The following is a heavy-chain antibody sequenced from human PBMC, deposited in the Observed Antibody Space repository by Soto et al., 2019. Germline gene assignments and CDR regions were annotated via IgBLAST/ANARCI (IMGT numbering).Heavy chain of an antibody. CDR1: GFSLSTSGMC. Sequence: SGPTLVNPTQTLTLTCTFSGFSLSTSGMCVSWIRQPPGKALEWLARIDWDDDKYYSTSLKTRLTISKDTSKNQVVLTMTNMDPVDTATYYCARARHSSGWYGYFDYWGQGTLVTVSS. J-gene: IGHJ4*02. CDR2: IDWDDDK. V-gene: IGHV2-70*11. CDR3: ARARHSSGWYGYFDY. D-gene: IGHD6-19*01.